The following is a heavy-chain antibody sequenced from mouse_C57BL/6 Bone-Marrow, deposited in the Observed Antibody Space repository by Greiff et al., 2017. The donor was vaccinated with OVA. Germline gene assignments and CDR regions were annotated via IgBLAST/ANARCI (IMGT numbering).Heavy chain of an antibody. CDR1: GFSFTSYG. J-gene: IGHJ4*01. V-gene: IGHV2-6*03. D-gene: IGHD3-3*01. Sequence: VQLVESGPGLVAPSQSLSITCTVSGFSFTSYGVHWVRQPPGKGLEWLVVIWSDGSTTYNSALKSRLSISKDNSKSQVFLKMNSLQTDETAMYYCARECGQWGLYAMDYWGQGTSVTVSS. CDR2: IWSDGST. CDR3: ARECGQWGLYAMDY.